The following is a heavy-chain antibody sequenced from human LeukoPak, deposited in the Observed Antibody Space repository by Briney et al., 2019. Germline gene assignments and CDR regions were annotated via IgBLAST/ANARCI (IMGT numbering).Heavy chain of an antibody. CDR2: ISGDGVKT. CDR1: GFIFSDYA. V-gene: IGHV3-23*01. Sequence: PGGSLRLSCLASGFIFSDYAMSWVRQAPGEGLEWVCAISGDGVKTYYADSVKGRFTVSRDNSTNTLFLQMNSLRAEDTAVYYCAKDEGPWGQGTLVTVSS. CDR3: AKDEGP. J-gene: IGHJ5*02.